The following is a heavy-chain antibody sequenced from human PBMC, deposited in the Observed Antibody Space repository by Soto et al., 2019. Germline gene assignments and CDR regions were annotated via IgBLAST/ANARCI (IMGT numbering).Heavy chain of an antibody. D-gene: IGHD2-15*01. CDR1: GYTFTRYT. CDR2: INPDNGNT. Sequence: ASVKVSCKASGYTFTRYTMNWVRQAPGQRLGWMGWINPDNGNTKSSQKFQDRVIITRDTSASTAYMDLSSLRSEDTAVYYCARGIATGQLDPWGQGTLVTVSS. J-gene: IGHJ5*02. CDR3: ARGIATGQLDP. V-gene: IGHV1-3*01.